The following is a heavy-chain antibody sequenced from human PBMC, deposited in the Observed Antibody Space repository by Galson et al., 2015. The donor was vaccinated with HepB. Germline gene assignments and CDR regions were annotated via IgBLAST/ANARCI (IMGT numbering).Heavy chain of an antibody. CDR2: ISYDGSNK. J-gene: IGHJ6*02. D-gene: IGHD6-13*01. Sequence: SLRLSCAASGFTFSSYGMHWVRQAPGKGLEWVAVISYDGSNKYYADSVKGRFTISRDNSKNTLYLQMNSLRAEDTAVYYCAKDLRYGYSSRYYYYGMDVWGQGTTVTVSS. CDR1: GFTFSSYG. V-gene: IGHV3-30*18. CDR3: AKDLRYGYSSRYYYYGMDV.